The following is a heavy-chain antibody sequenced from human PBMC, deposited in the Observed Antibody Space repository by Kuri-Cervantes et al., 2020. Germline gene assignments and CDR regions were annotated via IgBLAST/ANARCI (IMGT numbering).Heavy chain of an antibody. CDR1: GFTFSDYY. V-gene: IGHV3-11*04. J-gene: IGHJ1*01. D-gene: IGHD3-22*01. Sequence: GESLKISCAASGFTFSDYYMSWIRQAPGKGLEWVSYISSSGSTIYYADSVKGRFTISRDNAKNSLYLQMNSLRAEDTAVYYCARDIWDYYDSSGDPLHWGQGTLVTVSS. CDR3: ARDIWDYYDSSGDPLH. CDR2: ISSSGSTI.